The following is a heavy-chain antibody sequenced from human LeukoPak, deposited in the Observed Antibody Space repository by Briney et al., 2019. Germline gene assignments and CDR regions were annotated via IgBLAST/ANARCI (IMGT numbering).Heavy chain of an antibody. Sequence: GASVKVSCKASGYTFTSYGISWVRQAPGQGLEWMGWISAYNGNTNYAQKLQGRVTMTTDTSTSTAYMELRSLRSDDTAVYYCAREAETYYYGSGSSIRGPLDYWGQGTLVTVSS. CDR2: ISAYNGNT. V-gene: IGHV1-18*01. D-gene: IGHD3-10*01. CDR3: AREAETYYYGSGSSIRGPLDY. CDR1: GYTFTSYG. J-gene: IGHJ4*02.